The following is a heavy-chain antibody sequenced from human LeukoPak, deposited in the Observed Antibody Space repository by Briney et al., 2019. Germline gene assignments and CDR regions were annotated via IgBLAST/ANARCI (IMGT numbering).Heavy chain of an antibody. D-gene: IGHD3-9*01. CDR1: GFTFSSYT. CDR2: ISRRSTYI. Sequence: GGSLRLSCAASGFTFSSYTMNWVRQAPGKGLEWVSSISRRSTYIYYADSVKGRFTISRDNAKNSLYLQMNSLRADDTAVYYCAKDATGFSDFDYWGQGTLVTVSS. J-gene: IGHJ4*02. CDR3: AKDATGFSDFDY. V-gene: IGHV3-21*04.